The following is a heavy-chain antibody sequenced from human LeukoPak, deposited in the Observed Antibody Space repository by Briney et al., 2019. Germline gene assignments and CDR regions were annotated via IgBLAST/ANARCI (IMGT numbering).Heavy chain of an antibody. CDR2: ISGSSSKI. V-gene: IGHV3-21*01. CDR3: ARDAYGDYGFDY. CDR1: GFTFSSYT. D-gene: IGHD4-17*01. J-gene: IGHJ4*02. Sequence: KPGGCLRLSCAASGFTFSSYTMNWVRQPPGKGLEWVSSISGSSSKIYHADPVKGRFTISRDSAKDSLYLQMNSLRADDTAVYYCARDAYGDYGFDYWGQGILVTVSS.